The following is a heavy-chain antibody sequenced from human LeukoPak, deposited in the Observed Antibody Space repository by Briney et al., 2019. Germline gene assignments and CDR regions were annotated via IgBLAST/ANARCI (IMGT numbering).Heavy chain of an antibody. D-gene: IGHD6-13*01. J-gene: IGHJ5*02. Sequence: GGSLRLSCSASGFTFNNYWMGWVRQAPGKGLEWVASIKADGSEKYCVDSVKGRFTISRDNTKNSLFLEMNSLRAEDAAMYFCARGPSAGYGTTFFDPWGQGTLVTVSS. CDR2: IKADGSEK. CDR3: ARGPSAGYGTTFFDP. CDR1: GFTFNNYW. V-gene: IGHV3-7*03.